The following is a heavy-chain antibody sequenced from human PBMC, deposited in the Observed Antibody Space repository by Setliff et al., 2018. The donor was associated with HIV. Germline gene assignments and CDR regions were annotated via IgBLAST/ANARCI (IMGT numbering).Heavy chain of an antibody. Sequence: SETLSLTCTVSGGSITRTPYYWGLIRQPPGKGLEWIGSIHHSGTAYDNPSLKCRVTISVDPSKNQILLKLSSVTAADTAVYYCARLSGGMVPNYWGQGTLVTVSS. J-gene: IGHJ4*02. D-gene: IGHD3-10*01. CDR3: ARLSGGMVPNY. V-gene: IGHV4-39*01. CDR1: GGSITRTPYY. CDR2: IHHSGTA.